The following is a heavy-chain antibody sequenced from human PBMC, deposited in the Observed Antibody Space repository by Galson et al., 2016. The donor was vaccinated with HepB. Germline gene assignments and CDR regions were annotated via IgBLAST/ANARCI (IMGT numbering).Heavy chain of an antibody. J-gene: IGHJ4*02. Sequence: CAISWDSVSSDTTAWNWIRQSPSRGLEWLGRTYYGSQWHYDYAVSLRRRITVNPDTSTNHFSLQLNSVTPEDTAVYYCARGKFASGFDHWGQGTLVTVTS. D-gene: IGHD1-1*01. CDR2: TYYGSQWHY. V-gene: IGHV6-1*01. CDR1: WDSVSSDTTA. CDR3: ARGKFASGFDH.